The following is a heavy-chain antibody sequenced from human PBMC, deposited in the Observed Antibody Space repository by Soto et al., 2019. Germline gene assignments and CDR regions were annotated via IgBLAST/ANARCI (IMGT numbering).Heavy chain of an antibody. D-gene: IGHD5-18*01. V-gene: IGHV3-23*01. CDR2: ISGSGGST. CDR3: AKPIDYSYGSGDRSYYYGMDV. Sequence: EVQLLESGGGLVQPGGSLRLSCAASGFTFSSYALSWVRQAPGKGLEWVSAISGSGGSTYYADSVKGRFTISRDNSNNTLYLQMNSLRAEDTAVYYCAKPIDYSYGSGDRSYYYGMDVWGQGTTVTVSS. J-gene: IGHJ6*02. CDR1: GFTFSSYA.